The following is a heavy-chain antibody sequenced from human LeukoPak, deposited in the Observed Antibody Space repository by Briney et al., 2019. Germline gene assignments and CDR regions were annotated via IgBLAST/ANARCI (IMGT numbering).Heavy chain of an antibody. D-gene: IGHD3-3*01. CDR3: ARGLFLYYDFWSGYYGGDYYYYYMDV. CDR1: GGSISSYY. Sequence: SETLSLTCTVSGGSISSYYWSWIRQPAGKGLEWIGRIYTSGSTNYNPSLKSRVTMSVDTSKNQFSLRLSSVTAADTAVYYCARGLFLYYDFWSGYYGGDYYYYYMDVWGKGTTVTVSS. CDR2: IYTSGST. J-gene: IGHJ6*03. V-gene: IGHV4-4*07.